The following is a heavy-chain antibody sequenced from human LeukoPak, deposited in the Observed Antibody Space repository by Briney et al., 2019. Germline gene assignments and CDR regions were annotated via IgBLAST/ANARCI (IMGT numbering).Heavy chain of an antibody. CDR2: IYYSGST. CDR1: GGSISGHY. V-gene: IGHV4-59*11. J-gene: IGHJ5*02. Sequence: SETLSLTCTLSGGSISGHYWSWLRQPPGKGLEWIGYIYYSGSTNYNPSLKSRVTMSVHTSKNQYSLNLSSVTAADTAVYYCARGRTFDPWGQGTLVTVSS. CDR3: ARGRTFDP.